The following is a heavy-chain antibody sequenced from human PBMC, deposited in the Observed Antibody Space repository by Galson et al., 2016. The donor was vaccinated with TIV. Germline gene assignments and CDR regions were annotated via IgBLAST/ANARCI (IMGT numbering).Heavy chain of an antibody. CDR3: ERGFGVLTGNYLPKDFDY. J-gene: IGHJ4*02. CDR2: IKPNRGDT. V-gene: IGHV1-2*02. CDR1: GYKFIGYH. Sequence: SVKVSCKASGYKFIGYHVHWVRQAPGQGLEWMGWIKPNRGDTNVAQKFRGRVTMTRDTSITISYLESSGLRSDETAVYYCERGFGVLTGNYLPKDFDYWGQGNLVTVSS. D-gene: IGHD3-9*01.